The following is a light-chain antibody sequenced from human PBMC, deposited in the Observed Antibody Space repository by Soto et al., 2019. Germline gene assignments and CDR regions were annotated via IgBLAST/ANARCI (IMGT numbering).Light chain of an antibody. J-gene: IGLJ2*01. CDR1: SSDVGDYNY. CDR3: SSYTSSSTPV. CDR2: DVS. V-gene: IGLV2-14*03. Sequence: QSALTQPRSVSGSPGESVTISCTGTSSDVGDYNYVSWYQQHPGKAPKLMIYDVSNRPSGVSNRFSGSKSGNTASLTISGLQAEDEADYYCSSYTSSSTPVFGGGTKLTVL.